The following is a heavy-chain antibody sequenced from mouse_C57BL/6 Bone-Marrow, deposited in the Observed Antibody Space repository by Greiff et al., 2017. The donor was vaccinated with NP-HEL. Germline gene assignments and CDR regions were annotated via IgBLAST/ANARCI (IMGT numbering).Heavy chain of an antibody. Sequence: QVQLQQSGAELVRPGTSVKVSCKASGYAFTNYLIEWVKQRPGQGLEWIGVINPGSGGTNYNEKFKGKATLTADKSSSTAYMQLSILTSEDSAVYFCARDYGLFDYWGQGTTLTVSS. CDR3: ARDYGLFDY. D-gene: IGHD1-1*01. CDR2: INPGSGGT. V-gene: IGHV1-54*01. CDR1: GYAFTNYL. J-gene: IGHJ2*01.